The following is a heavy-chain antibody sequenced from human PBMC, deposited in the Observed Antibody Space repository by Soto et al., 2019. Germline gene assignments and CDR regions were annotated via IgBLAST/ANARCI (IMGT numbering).Heavy chain of an antibody. V-gene: IGHV4-59*01. J-gene: IGHJ4*02. CDR3: ARVGGYNYFDH. CDR2: IYYTGNT. CDR1: GASISPFY. Sequence: LSLTCTVSGASISPFYWIWIRQPPGKGLEWIGYIYYTGNTNFNPSLKSRVTISADASKNQFSLKLSSVTTADTAVYFCARVGGYNYFDHWGQGTQVTVSS. D-gene: IGHD5-12*01.